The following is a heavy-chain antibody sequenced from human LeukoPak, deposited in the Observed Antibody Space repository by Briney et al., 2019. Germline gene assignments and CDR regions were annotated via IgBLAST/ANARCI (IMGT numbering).Heavy chain of an antibody. CDR1: GFTVSDNY. Sequence: GGSLRLSCAVSGFTVSDNYMTWVRQAPGKGLEWVSVIYTGENTYYADSVRGRFTISRHTSKNTVYLQMNSLRAEDTAVYYCAKDVYNDYGGLVHWGQGALVTVSS. CDR3: AKDVYNDYGGLVH. D-gene: IGHD4-23*01. J-gene: IGHJ4*02. V-gene: IGHV3-53*01. CDR2: IYTGENT.